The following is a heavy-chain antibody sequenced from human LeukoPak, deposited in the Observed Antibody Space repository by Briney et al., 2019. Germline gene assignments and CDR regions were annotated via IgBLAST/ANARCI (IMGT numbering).Heavy chain of an antibody. CDR3: ARIPIHSGSYLGY. J-gene: IGHJ4*02. CDR2: IYYSGST. CDR1: GVSISSSSYY. Sequence: SETLSLTCTVSGVSISSSSYYWGWIRQPPGKGLEWIGSIYYSGSTYYNPSLKSRVTISVDTSKNQFSLKLSSVTAADTAVYYCARIPIHSGSYLGYWGQGTLVTVSS. D-gene: IGHD1-26*01. V-gene: IGHV4-39*07.